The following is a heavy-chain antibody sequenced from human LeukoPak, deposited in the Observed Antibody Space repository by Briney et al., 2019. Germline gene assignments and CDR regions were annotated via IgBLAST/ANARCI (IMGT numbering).Heavy chain of an antibody. CDR1: RFTLSGHN. CDR3: ARAMSTFGGVRNYFDS. V-gene: IGHV3-48*04. CDR2: VSISSGTI. J-gene: IGHJ4*02. D-gene: IGHD3-16*01. Sequence: GGSLRLSCAASRFTLSGHNMNWVREAPRKGLGRISFVSISSGTIYYADSVNGRFRISRDNTKSSLDLEMNSLRAEDTAVYYCARAMSTFGGVRNYFDSWGQGTLVTVAS.